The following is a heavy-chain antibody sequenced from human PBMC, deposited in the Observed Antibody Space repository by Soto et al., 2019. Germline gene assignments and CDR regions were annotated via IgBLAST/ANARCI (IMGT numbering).Heavy chain of an antibody. D-gene: IGHD6-13*01. CDR2: IKSDVTST. CDR1: GFSFSRYW. CDR3: ARAGLETAGCFDT. V-gene: IGHV3-74*01. Sequence: GGSLRLSCVASGFSFSRYWMHWVRQAPGKGLEWVSRIKSDVTSTSYADSVKGRFTISRDNAKNTLYLQMDNLRAEDTALYYCARAGLETAGCFDTWGQGTLVTVSS. J-gene: IGHJ5*01.